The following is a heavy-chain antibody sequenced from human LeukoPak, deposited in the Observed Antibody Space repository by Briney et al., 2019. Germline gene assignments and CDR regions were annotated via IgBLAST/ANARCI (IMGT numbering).Heavy chain of an antibody. CDR1: GIALTGNY. J-gene: IGHJ4*02. CDR3: AIAQSWDELFDS. CDR2: ISINTDT. Sequence: PGGSLRLSCAASGIALTGNYMSWVRQPPGKGLEWVSFISINTDTFYTDSVRGRFTISRDSSENTLFLQMNSLRDEDSAVYYCAIAQSWDELFDSWGQGTLVTVSS. V-gene: IGHV3-53*01. D-gene: IGHD1-26*01.